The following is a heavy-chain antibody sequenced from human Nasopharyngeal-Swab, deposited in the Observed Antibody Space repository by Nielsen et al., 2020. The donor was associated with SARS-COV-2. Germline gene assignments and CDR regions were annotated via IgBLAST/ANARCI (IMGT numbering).Heavy chain of an antibody. D-gene: IGHD4-17*01. Sequence: WIRQPPGQGLEWVSSISGSGGNEYYAESVKGRFTISRDNSKNTLYLQMNSLRAEDTAIYYCAKDRDDYGDYWGSETFHFDHWGQGTLVTVSS. V-gene: IGHV3-23*01. CDR2: ISGSGGNE. J-gene: IGHJ4*02. CDR3: AKDRDDYGDYWGSETFHFDH.